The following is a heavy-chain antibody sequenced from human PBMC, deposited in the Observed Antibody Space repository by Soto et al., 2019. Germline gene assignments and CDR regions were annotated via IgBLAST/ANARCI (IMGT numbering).Heavy chain of an antibody. CDR2: ISWNSGSI. D-gene: IGHD3-22*01. CDR3: AKDRTDSSGYDFDY. CDR1: GFTFDDYA. Sequence: GGSLRLSCAASGFTFDDYAMHWVRQAPGKGLEWVSGISWNSGSIGYADSVKGRFTISRDNAKNSLYLQMNSLRAEDTALYYCAKDRTDSSGYDFDYWGQGTLVTVS. J-gene: IGHJ4*02. V-gene: IGHV3-9*01.